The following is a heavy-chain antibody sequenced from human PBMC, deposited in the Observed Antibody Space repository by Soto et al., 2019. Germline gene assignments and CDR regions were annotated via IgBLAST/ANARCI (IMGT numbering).Heavy chain of an antibody. CDR3: VRALRHTAMVYHWFDP. Sequence: SETLSLTCTVSGASVSTGAYYWGWVRQRPGKGLEWVGYIYESGYTYYNTSLKSRLTISLDRSNNQFSLGLTSVTAADTAVYYCVRALRHTAMVYHWFDPWGQGTLVTVFS. CDR1: GASVSTGAYY. D-gene: IGHD5-18*01. V-gene: IGHV4-31*03. CDR2: IYESGYT. J-gene: IGHJ5*02.